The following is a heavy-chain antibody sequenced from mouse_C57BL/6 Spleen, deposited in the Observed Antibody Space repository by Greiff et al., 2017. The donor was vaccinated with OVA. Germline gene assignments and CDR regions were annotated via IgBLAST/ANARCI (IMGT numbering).Heavy chain of an antibody. D-gene: IGHD2-4*01. CDR1: GFTFSNYW. Sequence: EVKLMESGGGLVQPGGSMKLSCVASGFTFSNYWMNWVRQSPEKGLEWVAQIRLKSDNYATHYAESVKGRFTISRDDSKSSVYLQMNNLRAEDTGIYYCTYDYDAGFAYWGQGTLVTVSA. CDR2: IRLKSDNYAT. J-gene: IGHJ3*01. V-gene: IGHV6-3*01. CDR3: TYDYDAGFAY.